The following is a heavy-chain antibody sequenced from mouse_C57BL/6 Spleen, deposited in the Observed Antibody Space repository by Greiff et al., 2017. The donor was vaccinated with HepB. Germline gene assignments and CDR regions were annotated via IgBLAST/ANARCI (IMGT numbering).Heavy chain of an antibody. CDR1: GYTFTSYW. Sequence: KQPGAELVRPGTSVKLSCKASGYTFTSYWMHWVKQRPGQGLEWIGVIDPSDSYTNYNQKFKGKATLTVDTSSSTAYMQLSSLTSEDSAVYYCAREGGTLDYWGQGTTLTVSS. J-gene: IGHJ2*01. D-gene: IGHD2-14*01. CDR3: AREGGTLDY. V-gene: IGHV1-59*01. CDR2: IDPSDSYT.